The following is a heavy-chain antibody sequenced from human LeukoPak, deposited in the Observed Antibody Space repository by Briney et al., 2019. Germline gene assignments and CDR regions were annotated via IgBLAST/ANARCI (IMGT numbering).Heavy chain of an antibody. D-gene: IGHD3-3*01. CDR2: IGTAGDT. CDR3: ARAATNYDFWSGYPFDY. J-gene: IGHJ4*02. CDR1: GFTFSSYD. V-gene: IGHV3-13*01. Sequence: GGSLRLSCAASGFTFSSYDMHWVRHATGKGLEWVSAIGTAGDTYYPGSMKGRFTISRENAKNSLYLQMNSLRAGDTAVYYCARAATNYDFWSGYPFDYWGQGTLVTVSS.